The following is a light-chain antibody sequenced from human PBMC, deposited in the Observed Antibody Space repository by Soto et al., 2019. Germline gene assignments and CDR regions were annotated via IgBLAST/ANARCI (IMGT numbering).Light chain of an antibody. V-gene: IGKV1-39*01. CDR3: QQSYSTPLT. CDR1: QSISSY. CDR2: SAS. J-gene: IGKJ4*01. Sequence: DIQMTQSPSSLSASVGDRVTITCRASQSISSYLNWYQLKPGKAPKLLIYSASSLQSDVPSRFSGSGSGTDFTLTISSLQPEDFATYYCQQSYSTPLTFGGGTKVDNK.